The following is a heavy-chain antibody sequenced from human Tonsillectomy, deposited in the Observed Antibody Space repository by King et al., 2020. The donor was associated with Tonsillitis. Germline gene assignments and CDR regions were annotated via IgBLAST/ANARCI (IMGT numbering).Heavy chain of an antibody. CDR1: GFTFSSYS. J-gene: IGHJ6*03. CDR2: ISSSSSYI. CDR3: AGGWGLPPEYYYYYYMDV. Sequence: VQLVESGGGLVKPGGSLRLSCAASGFTFSSYSMNWVRQAPGKGLEWVSSISSSSSYIYYADSVKGRFTISRDNAKNSLYLQMNSLRAEDTAVYYCAGGWGLPPEYYYYYYMDVWGKGTTVTVSS. D-gene: IGHD1-26*01. V-gene: IGHV3-21*01.